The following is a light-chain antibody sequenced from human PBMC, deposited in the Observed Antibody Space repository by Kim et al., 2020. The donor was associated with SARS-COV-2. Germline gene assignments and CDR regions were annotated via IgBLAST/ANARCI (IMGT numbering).Light chain of an antibody. CDR3: QHYNSYPWT. Sequence: DIQMTQSPSTLSASVGDRVTITCRASQSISSWLAWYQQKPGKAPKLLIYKASNLETGVPSRFSDSGSGTEFTLTIISLQPDDFATYYCQHYNSYPWTFGQGTKVDIK. J-gene: IGKJ1*01. V-gene: IGKV1-5*03. CDR1: QSISSW. CDR2: KAS.